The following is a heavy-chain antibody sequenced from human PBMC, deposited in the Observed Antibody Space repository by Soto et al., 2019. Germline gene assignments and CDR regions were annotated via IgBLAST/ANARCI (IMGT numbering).Heavy chain of an antibody. D-gene: IGHD5-12*01. CDR3: ARVFWADIVATIPLTFWFDP. CDR2: IIPIFGTA. V-gene: IGHV1-69*13. Sequence: ASVKVSCQASGGTFSSYAISWVRQAPGQGLEWMGGIIPIFGTANYAQKFQGRVTITADESTSTAYMELSSLRSEDTAVYYCARVFWADIVATIPLTFWFDPWGQGTLVTVS. J-gene: IGHJ5*02. CDR1: GGTFSSYA.